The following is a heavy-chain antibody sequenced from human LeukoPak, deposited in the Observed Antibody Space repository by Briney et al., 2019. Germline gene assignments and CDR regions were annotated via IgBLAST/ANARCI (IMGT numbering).Heavy chain of an antibody. D-gene: IGHD6-19*01. CDR2: IYHSGST. J-gene: IGHJ3*02. V-gene: IGHV4-30-2*01. Sequence: SETLSLTCAVSGGSISSGGYSWSWIRQPPGKGLEWIGYIYHSGSTYYNPSLKSRVTISVDRSKNQFSLKLSSVTAADTAVYYCARGAYSSGRGAFDIWGQGTMVTVSS. CDR1: GGSISSGGYS. CDR3: ARGAYSSGRGAFDI.